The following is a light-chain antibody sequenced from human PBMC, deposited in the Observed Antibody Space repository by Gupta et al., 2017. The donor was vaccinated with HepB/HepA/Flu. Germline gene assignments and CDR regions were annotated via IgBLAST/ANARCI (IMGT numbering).Light chain of an antibody. CDR1: SSNIGAGYD. CDR3: QSYDSSPGVV. Sequence: QSVLTQPPSVSGAPGQRVTISCTGSSSNIGAGYDVHWYQQLPGTDPNLLIYGNSSRPSGVPDRFSGSKSGTSASLATTGVQAEDEADDYCQSYDSSPGVVFGGGTKLTVL. CDR2: GNS. J-gene: IGLJ2*01. V-gene: IGLV1-40*01.